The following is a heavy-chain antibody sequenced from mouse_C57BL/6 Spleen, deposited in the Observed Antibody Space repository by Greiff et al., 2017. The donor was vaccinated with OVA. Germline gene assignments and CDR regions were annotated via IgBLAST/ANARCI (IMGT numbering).Heavy chain of an antibody. CDR3: TGLYYYGSSYYFDY. CDR2: IRLKSDNYAT. J-gene: IGHJ2*01. V-gene: IGHV6-3*01. CDR1: GFTFSNYW. D-gene: IGHD1-1*01. Sequence: EVRLVESGGGLVQPGGSMKLSCVASGFTFSNYWMNWVRQSPEKGLEWVAQIRLKSDNYATHYAESVKGRFTISRDDSKSSVYLQMNNLRAEDTGIYYCTGLYYYGSSYYFDYWGQDTTLTVSS.